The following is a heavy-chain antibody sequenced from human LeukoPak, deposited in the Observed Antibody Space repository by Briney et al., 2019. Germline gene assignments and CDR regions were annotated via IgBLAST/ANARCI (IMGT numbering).Heavy chain of an antibody. CDR2: IYYSGRT. V-gene: IGHV4-39*07. CDR1: GGSFTDYF. D-gene: IGHD1-26*01. Sequence: PSETLSLTCTVSGGSFTDYFWGWIRQPPGKGLEWIGSIYYSGRTFYNPSLKNRVSISLDTSKGQFSLNLDSVTAADTAVYFCTRDRAHGTQDHWGQGTLVTVS. CDR3: TRDRAHGTQDH. J-gene: IGHJ4*02.